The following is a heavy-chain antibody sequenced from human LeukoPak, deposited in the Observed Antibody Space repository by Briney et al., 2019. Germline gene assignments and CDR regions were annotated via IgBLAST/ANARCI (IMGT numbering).Heavy chain of an antibody. Sequence: GGSLRLSCAASGFTFDDYAMHWVRQAPGEGLEWVSGISWNSGSIGYADSVKGRFTISRDNAKNSLYLQMNSLRAEDMALYYCAKDYCSGGSCYYFDYWGQGTLVTVSS. CDR2: ISWNSGSI. D-gene: IGHD2-15*01. V-gene: IGHV3-9*03. CDR1: GFTFDDYA. J-gene: IGHJ4*02. CDR3: AKDYCSGGSCYYFDY.